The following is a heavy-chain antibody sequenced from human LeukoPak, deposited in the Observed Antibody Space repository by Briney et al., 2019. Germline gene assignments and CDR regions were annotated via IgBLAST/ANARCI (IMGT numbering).Heavy chain of an antibody. V-gene: IGHV3-7*01. CDR3: AREHYFYHMDA. CDR2: VNQGGTGK. J-gene: IGHJ6*03. Sequence: GGSLRLSCAASGFTFSNNAMHWVRQAPGKGLGWVANVNQGGTGKYYVDSVKGRFTISRDNAENSLYLQMNSLRAEDTAVYYCAREHYFYHMDAWGEGTTVTVSS. CDR1: GFTFSNNA.